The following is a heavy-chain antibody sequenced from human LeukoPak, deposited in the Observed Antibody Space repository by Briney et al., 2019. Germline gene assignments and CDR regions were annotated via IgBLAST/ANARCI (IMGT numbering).Heavy chain of an antibody. J-gene: IGHJ3*02. D-gene: IGHD3-16*01. CDR3: ARGAYDGDAFDI. CDR1: GYTFTSYG. Sequence: ASVKVSCKASGYTFTSYGINWVRQATGQGLEWMGWMNPNSGNTGYAQKFQGRVTMTRNTSISTAYMELSSLRSEDTAVYYCARGAYDGDAFDIWGQGTMVTVSS. V-gene: IGHV1-8*02. CDR2: MNPNSGNT.